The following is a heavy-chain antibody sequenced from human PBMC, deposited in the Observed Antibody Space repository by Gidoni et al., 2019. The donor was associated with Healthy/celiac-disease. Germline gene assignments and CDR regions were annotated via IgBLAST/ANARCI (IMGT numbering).Heavy chain of an antibody. D-gene: IGHD4-17*01. V-gene: IGHV1-18*01. J-gene: IGHJ3*02. CDR1: GYTFTSYG. CDR3: ASVDRPTTSFQPPYDAFDI. Sequence: QVQLVQSGAEVKKPGASVKVSCKASGYTFTSYGISWVRQAPGQGLEWMGWISAYNGNTNYAQKLQGRVTMTTDTSTSTAYMELRSLRSDDTAVYYCASVDRPTTSFQPPYDAFDIWGQGTMVTVSS. CDR2: ISAYNGNT.